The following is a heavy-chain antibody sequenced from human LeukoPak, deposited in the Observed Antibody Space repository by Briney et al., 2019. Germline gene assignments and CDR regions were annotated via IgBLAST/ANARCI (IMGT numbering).Heavy chain of an antibody. CDR1: GFTFNSYG. D-gene: IGHD6-19*01. Sequence: GGSLRLSCAASGFTFNSYGMHWVRQVPGKGLEWVAIISYDGTNKYYADSVKGRFTISRDSSKNTLYLQMNSLRAEDTAVYYCAKPAISSRGWYYDYWGQGTLVTVSS. J-gene: IGHJ4*02. V-gene: IGHV3-30*18. CDR3: AKPAISSRGWYYDY. CDR2: ISYDGTNK.